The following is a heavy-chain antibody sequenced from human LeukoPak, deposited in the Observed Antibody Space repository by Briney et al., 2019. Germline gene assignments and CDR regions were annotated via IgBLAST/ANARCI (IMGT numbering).Heavy chain of an antibody. J-gene: IGHJ3*02. CDR3: ASPWYYYDSSGYSEDAFDI. CDR1: GGSIGGYYY. CDR2: INHSGST. V-gene: IGHV4-34*01. Sequence: KPSETLSLTCTVSGGSIGGYYYWSWIRQPPGEGLEWIGEINHSGSTNYNPSLKSRVTMSVDTSKNQFSLKLSSVTAADTAVYYCASPWYYYDSSGYSEDAFDIWGQGTMVTVSA. D-gene: IGHD3-22*01.